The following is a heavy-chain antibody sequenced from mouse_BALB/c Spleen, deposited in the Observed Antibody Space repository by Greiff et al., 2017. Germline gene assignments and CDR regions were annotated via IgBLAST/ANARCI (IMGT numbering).Heavy chain of an antibody. V-gene: IGHV2-9*02. Sequence: VHLVESGPGLVAPSQSLSITCTVSGFSLTSYGVHWVRQPPGKGLEWLGVIWAGGSTNYNSALMSRLSISKDNSKSQVFLKMNSLQTDDTAMYYCAREGSSYYAMDYWGQGTSVTVSS. D-gene: IGHD1-1*01. CDR2: IWAGGST. CDR1: GFSLTSYG. CDR3: AREGSSYYAMDY. J-gene: IGHJ4*01.